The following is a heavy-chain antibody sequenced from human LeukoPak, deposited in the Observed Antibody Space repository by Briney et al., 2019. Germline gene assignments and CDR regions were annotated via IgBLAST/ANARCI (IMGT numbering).Heavy chain of an antibody. J-gene: IGHJ5*02. Sequence: SVKVSCKASGGTFSNYVISWVRQAPGQGLEWMGGIIPMFGSATYSEKFQGRVTITTDESTSTGYMEMSRLTSEDTAVYYCARGQYYGSETYWHTKWFDPWSQGTPVTVSS. V-gene: IGHV1-69*05. D-gene: IGHD3-10*01. CDR1: GGTFSNYV. CDR2: IIPMFGSA. CDR3: ARGQYYGSETYWHTKWFDP.